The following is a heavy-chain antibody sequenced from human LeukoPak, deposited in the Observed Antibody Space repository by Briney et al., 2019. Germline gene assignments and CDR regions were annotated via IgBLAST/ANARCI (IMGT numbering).Heavy chain of an antibody. V-gene: IGHV3-30*03. Sequence: PGGSLRLSCAASGFTLSSYGMHWVRQAPGKGLEWVAVISYDGSNEYYADSVKGRFTISRDNSKNTLYLQMSSLRAEDTAVYYCATSPDAFDIWGQGTMVTVSS. CDR2: ISYDGSNE. CDR3: ATSPDAFDI. J-gene: IGHJ3*02. CDR1: GFTLSSYG.